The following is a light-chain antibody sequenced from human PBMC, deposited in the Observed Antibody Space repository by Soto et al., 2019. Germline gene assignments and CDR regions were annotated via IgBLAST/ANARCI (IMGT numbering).Light chain of an antibody. Sequence: EIVLTQSPGTLSSSPGERATLSCRASQGVSSTYLAWYQQKPGQAPRLLIYGALSRATGIPDRLSGSGSGRDYTLTITRLEPEECEVYYYQRYGSSPYTFGEGNKLEIK. CDR1: QGVSSTY. CDR2: GAL. J-gene: IGKJ2*01. V-gene: IGKV3-20*01. CDR3: QRYGSSPYT.